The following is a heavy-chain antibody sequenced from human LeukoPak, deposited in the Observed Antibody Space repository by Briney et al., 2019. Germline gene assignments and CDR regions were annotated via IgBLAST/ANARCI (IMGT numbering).Heavy chain of an antibody. D-gene: IGHD1-14*01. CDR2: VYHSGST. V-gene: IGHV4-38-2*01. CDR1: GYSISSGYY. CDR3: ARHQWEPGAFDI. Sequence: SETLSLTCAVSGYSISSGYYWGWIRQPPGKGLEWIGSVYHSGSTYYNPSLKSRVTMSVDTSKNRFSLKLSSVTAADTAVYYCARHQWEPGAFDIWGQGTMVTVFS. J-gene: IGHJ3*02.